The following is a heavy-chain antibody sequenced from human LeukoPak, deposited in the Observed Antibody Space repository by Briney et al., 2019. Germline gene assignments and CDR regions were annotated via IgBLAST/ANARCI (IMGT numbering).Heavy chain of an antibody. CDR3: SRVPDPWMWFDY. CDR2: IRSKTYGGTA. Sequence: PGRSLRLSCTASGFIFGDYALSWVRQAPGKGLEWVAFIRSKTYGGTAEYVASVKGRFTISRDDSRSIAYLDMNSLRTDDTAVYYCSRVPDPWMWFDYWGLGTLVTVSS. V-gene: IGHV3-49*04. D-gene: IGHD5-12*01. J-gene: IGHJ4*02. CDR1: GFIFGDYA.